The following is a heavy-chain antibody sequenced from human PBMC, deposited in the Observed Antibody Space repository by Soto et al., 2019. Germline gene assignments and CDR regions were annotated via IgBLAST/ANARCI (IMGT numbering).Heavy chain of an antibody. Sequence: QVQLQESGPGLVKPSGTLSLTYAVSGGSMSSNNWWSWVRQPPGKGLEWIGEIFHSGSTYYSPSLKSRVTISVDKSKNHFSLNLTSVTAADTAVYYCARVYSGSYSDSWGQGTLVTVSS. CDR3: ARVYSGSYSDS. V-gene: IGHV4-4*02. J-gene: IGHJ4*02. D-gene: IGHD1-26*01. CDR2: IFHSGST. CDR1: GGSMSSNNW.